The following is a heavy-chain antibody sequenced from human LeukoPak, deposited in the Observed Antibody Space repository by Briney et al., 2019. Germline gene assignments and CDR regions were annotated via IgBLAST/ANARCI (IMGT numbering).Heavy chain of an antibody. D-gene: IGHD6-25*01. CDR3: ARALGGYTDYGMDV. CDR2: ISSSGSII. Sequence: GGSLRLSCAASGFTFSSYETNWVRQAPGKGLEWVSYISSSGSIIYYADSVEGRFTISRDSAKNSLYLQMNSLRAEDTAVYYCARALGGYTDYGMDVWGQGTTVPVSS. V-gene: IGHV3-48*03. CDR1: GFTFSSYE. J-gene: IGHJ6*02.